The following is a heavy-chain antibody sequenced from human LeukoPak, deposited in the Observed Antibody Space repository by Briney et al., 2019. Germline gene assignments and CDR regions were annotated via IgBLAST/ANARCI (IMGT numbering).Heavy chain of an antibody. D-gene: IGHD7-27*01. CDR1: GGSVSSGDYY. Sequence: SETLSLTCTVSGGSVSSGDYYWSWIRQPPGKGLQWIGFIYYSGSTNYNPSLQSRVTISVDTSKNQFSLKLSSVTAPDTAIYYCASYPTPPSGDFPDYWGQGTLVTVSS. V-gene: IGHV4-61*08. J-gene: IGHJ4*02. CDR3: ASYPTPPSGDFPDY. CDR2: IYYSGST.